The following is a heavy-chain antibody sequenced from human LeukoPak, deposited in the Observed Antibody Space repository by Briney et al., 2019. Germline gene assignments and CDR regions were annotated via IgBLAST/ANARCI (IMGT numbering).Heavy chain of an antibody. CDR2: IYYSGST. J-gene: IGHJ5*02. V-gene: IGHV4-39*01. CDR1: GGSISSTGYY. D-gene: IGHD2-15*01. Sequence: SETLSLTCTVSGGSISSTGYYWGWLRQPPGKGLEWLGNIYYSGSTHYNPSLKSRVTISVDTSKNQFSLKLSSVTAADTAVFYCARRVRCSGDSCYSDNWFDPWGPGTLVTVSS. CDR3: ARRVRCSGDSCYSDNWFDP.